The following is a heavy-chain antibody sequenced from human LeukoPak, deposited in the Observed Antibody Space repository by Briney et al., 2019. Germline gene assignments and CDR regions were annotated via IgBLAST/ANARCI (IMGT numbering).Heavy chain of an antibody. CDR2: INHSGST. CDR1: GFTFNNYA. CDR3: ARGPTYGDYDRCFQH. Sequence: PGGSLRLSCAASGFTFNNYAMSWIRQPPGKGLEWIGEINHSGSTNYNPSLKSRVTISVDTSKNQFSLKLSSVTAADTAVYYCARGPTYGDYDRCFQHWGQGTLVTVSS. D-gene: IGHD4-17*01. V-gene: IGHV4-34*01. J-gene: IGHJ1*01.